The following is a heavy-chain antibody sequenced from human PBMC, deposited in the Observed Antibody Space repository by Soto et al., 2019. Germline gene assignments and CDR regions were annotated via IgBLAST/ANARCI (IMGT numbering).Heavy chain of an antibody. V-gene: IGHV4-39*01. CDR1: GGSISSSSYC. J-gene: IGHJ5*02. D-gene: IGHD3-3*01. CDR3: ARHLPLNFWSGLPPPRKFDP. CDR2: IYYSGST. Sequence: QLQLQESGPGLVKPSETLSLTCAVSGGSISSSSYCWGWLRQAPGMGLEGVVSIYYSGSTYYNPSLKSRVTISVDTSKNQFSLKLSSVTAADTAVYYCARHLPLNFWSGLPPPRKFDPWGQGTLVTVSS.